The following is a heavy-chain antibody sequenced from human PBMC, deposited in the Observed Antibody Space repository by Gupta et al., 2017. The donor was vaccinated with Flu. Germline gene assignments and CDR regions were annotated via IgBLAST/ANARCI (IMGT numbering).Heavy chain of an antibody. CDR2: ISNSIIT. D-gene: IGHD3-10*01. J-gene: IGHJ4*02. Sequence: EWIGYISNSIITNYNPALVRRVTMTVNTNKNQLSLKLSSVPAADAAVYYCGRGLYCNGWGSYNGFDYWGQGTLVTVSS. V-gene: IGHV4-59*09. CDR3: GRGLYCNGWGSYNGFDY.